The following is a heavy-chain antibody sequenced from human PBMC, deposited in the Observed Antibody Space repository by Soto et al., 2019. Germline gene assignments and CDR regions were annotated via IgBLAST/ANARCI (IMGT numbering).Heavy chain of an antibody. CDR2: ISAYNGNT. CDR3: ARDWQRDSSAYYHNWGWGIDP. CDR1: GYTFTSYG. J-gene: IGHJ5*02. D-gene: IGHD3-22*01. V-gene: IGHV1-18*01. Sequence: QVQLVQSGAEVKKPGASVKVSCKASGYTFTSYGISWVRQAPGQGLEWMGWISAYNGNTDYAQKLQGRVTMTTDTSTSTAYIELRSLRSDDTAVYYCARDWQRDSSAYYHNWGWGIDPWGQGTLVTVSS.